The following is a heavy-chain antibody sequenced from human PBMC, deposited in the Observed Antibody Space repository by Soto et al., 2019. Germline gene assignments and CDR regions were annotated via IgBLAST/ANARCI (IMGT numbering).Heavy chain of an antibody. Sequence: QVQLVQSGAEVKKPGSSVKVSCKASVGTFSSYAISWVRQAPGQGLEWMGGIIPIFGTANYAQKFQGRVTITADESTSTAYMELSSLRSEDTAVYYCATGGDSSGWSGGWFDPWGQGTLVTVSS. CDR3: ATGGDSSGWSGGWFDP. V-gene: IGHV1-69*01. J-gene: IGHJ5*02. CDR2: IIPIFGTA. D-gene: IGHD6-19*01. CDR1: VGTFSSYA.